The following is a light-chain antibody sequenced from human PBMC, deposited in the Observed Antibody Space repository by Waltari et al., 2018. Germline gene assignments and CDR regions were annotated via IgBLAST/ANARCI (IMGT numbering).Light chain of an antibody. CDR2: YKSDSEK. J-gene: IGLJ3*02. V-gene: IGLV5-45*02. CDR1: SGPNVGPYT. Sequence: QAVLTQPSSLSASPGASASLTCTLRSGPNVGPYTNYWSKQKSGSPPQYLLRYKSDSEKERGSGVPSRFSGSKVASANSGILFISGLQSEDEADYYCLIWHDTDWVFGGGTKLTVL. CDR3: LIWHDTDWV.